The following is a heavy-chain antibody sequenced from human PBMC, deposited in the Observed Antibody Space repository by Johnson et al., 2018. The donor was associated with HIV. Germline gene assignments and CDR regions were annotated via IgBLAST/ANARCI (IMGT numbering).Heavy chain of an antibody. D-gene: IGHD2-15*01. CDR1: GFTFSSYA. V-gene: IGHV3-30*04. Sequence: QVKLVESGGGVVQPVRSLRLSCAASGFTFSSYAMHWVRQAPGKGLEWVAVISYDGSYKYYADSVEGRFTVSRDNSENTLYLQMNSLRAEDTAGYYCAVSGVIVVGENAFDIWGQGTMVTVSS. CDR3: AVSGVIVVGENAFDI. CDR2: ISYDGSYK. J-gene: IGHJ3*02.